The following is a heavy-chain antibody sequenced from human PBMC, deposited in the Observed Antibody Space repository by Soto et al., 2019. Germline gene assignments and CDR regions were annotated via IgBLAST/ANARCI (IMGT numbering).Heavy chain of an antibody. CDR3: ARYGSGSSVWFEP. CDR2: IYYSVST. J-gene: IGHJ5*02. D-gene: IGHD3-10*01. Sequence: SDTLSLTLTVSSGSISSYYCIWIPQPPGKGLEWIGYIYYSVSTNYNPSLKSRVTISVDTSKNQFSLKLSSVTAADTAVYYCARYGSGSSVWFEPWGQGTLVTVSS. CDR1: SGSISSYY. V-gene: IGHV4-59*07.